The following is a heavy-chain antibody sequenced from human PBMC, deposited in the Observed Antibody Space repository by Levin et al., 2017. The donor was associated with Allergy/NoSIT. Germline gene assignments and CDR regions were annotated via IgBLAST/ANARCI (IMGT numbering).Heavy chain of an antibody. CDR2: ISGTGGNT. V-gene: IGHV3-23*01. D-gene: IGHD3-16*02. J-gene: IGHJ3*02. CDR1: GFAFSSYA. Sequence: PSETLSLTCAASGFAFSSYAMSWVRQAPGKGLEWVSSISGTGGNTYYADSVKGRFTISRDNSKNTLFLQMNSLGAEDTAVYYCAKHSNDYVWGSYRYSNAFDIWGQGTMVTVSS. CDR3: AKHSNDYVWGSYRYSNAFDI.